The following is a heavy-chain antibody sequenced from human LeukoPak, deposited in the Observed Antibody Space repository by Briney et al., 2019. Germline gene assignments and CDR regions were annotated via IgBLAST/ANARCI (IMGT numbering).Heavy chain of an antibody. D-gene: IGHD3-10*01. CDR1: GEFFSGFY. Sequence: SETLSLTCAVYGEFFSGFYWTWIRQPPGRGLXXXXEISHSGSTNYNPSLKSRVTISVDTSKNQFSLRLSSATAADTAVYYCARRHYSDSGTYTLDHWGQGTLVTVSS. CDR3: ARRHYSDSGTYTLDH. CDR2: ISHSGST. V-gene: IGHV4-34*01. J-gene: IGHJ4*02.